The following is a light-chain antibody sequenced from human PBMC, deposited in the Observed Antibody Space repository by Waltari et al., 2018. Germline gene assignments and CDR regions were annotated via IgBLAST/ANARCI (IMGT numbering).Light chain of an antibody. CDR3: QQCNKMPWT. CDR1: QTVDHY. V-gene: IGKV1-39*01. Sequence: DIQLTQSPSSLSASVGERVTITCRASQTVDHYLAWYQQKLGEAPKGLIYASLSLRGGIPSRFSGRASGTEYTLTINNLQPEDFGTDYCQQCNKMPWTFGQGTKVEIK. CDR2: ASL. J-gene: IGKJ1*01.